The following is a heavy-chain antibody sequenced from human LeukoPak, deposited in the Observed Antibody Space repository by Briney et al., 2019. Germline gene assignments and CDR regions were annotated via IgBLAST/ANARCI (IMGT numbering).Heavy chain of an antibody. V-gene: IGHV3-21*01. D-gene: IGHD1-26*01. Sequence: GGSLRLSCAASGFTFSSYSMNWVRQAPGKGLELVTFISSSSAHINYADSVKGRFTISRDNPRNSLYLQMNSLRAEDAAVYYCARDIGGSYTAIDYWGQGTLVTVSS. CDR3: ARDIGGSYTAIDY. CDR2: ISSSSAHI. CDR1: GFTFSSYS. J-gene: IGHJ4*02.